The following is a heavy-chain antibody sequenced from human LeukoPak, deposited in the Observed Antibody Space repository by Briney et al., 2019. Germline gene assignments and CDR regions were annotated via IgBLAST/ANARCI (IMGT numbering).Heavy chain of an antibody. CDR3: ARDLTSGGYGDYGAGYYYYYMDV. CDR1: GYTFTGYY. D-gene: IGHD4-17*01. J-gene: IGHJ6*03. CDR2: INPNSGGT. V-gene: IGHV1-2*02. Sequence: GASVKVSCKASGYTFTGYYMHWVRQAPGQGLEWMGWINPNSGGTNYAQKFQGRVTMTRDTSISTAYMELSRLRSDDTAVYYCARDLTSGGYGDYGAGYYYYYMDVWGKGTTVTVSS.